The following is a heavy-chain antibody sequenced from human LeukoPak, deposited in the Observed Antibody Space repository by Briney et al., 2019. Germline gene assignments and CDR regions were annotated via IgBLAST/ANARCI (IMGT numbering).Heavy chain of an antibody. CDR3: AKAAVELVFLR. D-gene: IGHD5-24*01. J-gene: IGHJ4*02. Sequence: PGGSLRLSCAASGFTFDDYGMSWVRQAPGKGLEWVSAISGGGGSTYYADSVKGRFTISRDNSKNTLYLQMNSLRAEDTAVYYCAKAAVELVFLRWGQGTLVTVSS. V-gene: IGHV3-23*01. CDR1: GFTFDDYG. CDR2: ISGGGGST.